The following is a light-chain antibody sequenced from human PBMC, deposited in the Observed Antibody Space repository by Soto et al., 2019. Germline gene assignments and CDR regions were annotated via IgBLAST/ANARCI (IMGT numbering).Light chain of an antibody. CDR2: DAS. CDR1: QSLNND. V-gene: IGKV1-5*01. J-gene: IGKJ5*01. CDR3: QQYHRSSIT. Sequence: DIQMTQSPSTLSASVGEGVTMTCRASQSLNNDLAWYQQKPGKAPNLLIYDASTLERGVPSRFSGTGSGTEFTLAINSLQPDDFATYYCQQYHRSSITFGQGTRLEV.